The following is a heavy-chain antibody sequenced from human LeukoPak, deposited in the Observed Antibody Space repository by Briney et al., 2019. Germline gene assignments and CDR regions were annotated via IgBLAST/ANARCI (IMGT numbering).Heavy chain of an antibody. CDR2: ISAYNGNT. CDR3: ARASSTVPNWFDP. CDR1: GYTLTSYG. D-gene: IGHD4-11*01. V-gene: IGHV1-18*01. J-gene: IGHJ5*02. Sequence: ASVKVSCKASGYTLTSYGISWVRQAPGQGLEWMGWISAYNGNTNYAQKLQGRVTMITDTSTSTAYMELRSLRSDDTAVYYCARASSTVPNWFDPWGQGTLVTVSS.